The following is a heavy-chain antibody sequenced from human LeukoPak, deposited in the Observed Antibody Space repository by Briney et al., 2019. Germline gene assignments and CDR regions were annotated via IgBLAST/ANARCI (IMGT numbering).Heavy chain of an antibody. D-gene: IGHD3-10*01. CDR2: ISGSGSST. Sequence: GGSLRLSCAASGFTFSTYAMTWVRQAPGQGLEWVSSISGSGSSTYYADSVKGRFTISRDNAKDPLYLQMNSLRAEDTALYYCAKGVRITMVRGAFDIWGQGTMVTVSS. V-gene: IGHV3-23*01. CDR1: GFTFSTYA. CDR3: AKGVRITMVRGAFDI. J-gene: IGHJ3*02.